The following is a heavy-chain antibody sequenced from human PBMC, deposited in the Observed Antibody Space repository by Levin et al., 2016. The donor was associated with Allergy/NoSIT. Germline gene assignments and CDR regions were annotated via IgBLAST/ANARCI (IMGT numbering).Heavy chain of an antibody. CDR2: IYYSGST. CDR3: ASPYCSGGSCYFAH. Sequence: GSLRLSCTVSGGSISSYYWSWIRQPPGKGLEWIGYIYYSGSTNYNPSLKSRVTISVDTSKNQFSLKLSSVTAADTAVYYCASPYCSGGSCYFAHWGQGTLVTVSS. V-gene: IGHV4-59*12. J-gene: IGHJ4*02. D-gene: IGHD2-15*01. CDR1: GGSISSYY.